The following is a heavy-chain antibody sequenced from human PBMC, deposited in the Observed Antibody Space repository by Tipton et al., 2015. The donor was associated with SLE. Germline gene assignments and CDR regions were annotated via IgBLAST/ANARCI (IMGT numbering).Heavy chain of an antibody. CDR3: ASRTLVGATTDAFDI. D-gene: IGHD1-26*01. J-gene: IGHJ3*02. Sequence: SLRLSCAASGFTFSSYGMHWVRQAPGKGLEWVSAISGSGGSTYYADSVKGRFTISRDNAKNSLYLQMNSLRAEDTAVYYCASRTLVGATTDAFDIWGQGTMVTVSS. CDR2: ISGSGGST. V-gene: IGHV3-23*01. CDR1: GFTFSSYG.